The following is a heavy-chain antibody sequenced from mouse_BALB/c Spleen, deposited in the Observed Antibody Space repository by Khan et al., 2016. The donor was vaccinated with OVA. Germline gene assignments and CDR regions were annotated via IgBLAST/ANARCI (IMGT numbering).Heavy chain of an antibody. CDR3: ARQAIDDDYFRYAMDF. V-gene: IGHV5-9-3*01. Sequence: EVELVESGGGLVKPGGSLKLSCAASGFTFSRYAMSWVRQTPAKRLEWVATINSGGSFTYYPDSVKGRFTISRDKAKNTLFLQMSSLRSEDKAMYSCARQAIDDDYFRYAMDFWGQGTSVTVSS. D-gene: IGHD2-3*01. CDR1: GFTFSRYA. CDR2: INSGGSFT. J-gene: IGHJ4*01.